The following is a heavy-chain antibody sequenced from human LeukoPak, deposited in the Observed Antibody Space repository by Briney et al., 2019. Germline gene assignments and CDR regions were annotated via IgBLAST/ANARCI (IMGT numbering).Heavy chain of an antibody. Sequence: SETLSLTCAVYGGSFSGYYWSWIRQPPGKGLEWIGEINHSGSTNYNPSLKSRVTISVDTSKNQFSLKLSSVTAADTAVYYCARGPGYYDSSGYYHDYWGQGTLVTVSS. CDR3: ARGPGYYDSSGYYHDY. CDR1: GGSFSGYY. D-gene: IGHD3-22*01. V-gene: IGHV4-34*01. J-gene: IGHJ4*02. CDR2: INHSGST.